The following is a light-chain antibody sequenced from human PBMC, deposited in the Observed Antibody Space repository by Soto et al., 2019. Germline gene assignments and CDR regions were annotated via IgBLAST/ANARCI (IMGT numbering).Light chain of an antibody. CDR2: GAS. CDR1: QSVSSSY. CDR3: QRYGSSPYT. Sequence: EIALTQSPGTLSSSPGERATLSCRASQSVSSSYLAWYQQKPGQAPRLLIYGASSWATGIPDRFSGSGSETDFNLTINTLEPEEFAVYFCQRYGSSPYTFDQGTKLEIK. J-gene: IGKJ2*01. V-gene: IGKV3-20*01.